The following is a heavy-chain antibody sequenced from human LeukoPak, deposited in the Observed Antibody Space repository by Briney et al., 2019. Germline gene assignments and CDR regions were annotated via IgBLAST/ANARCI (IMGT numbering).Heavy chain of an antibody. D-gene: IGHD3-10*01. CDR3: ARGPFGETPLYFDY. V-gene: IGHV1-69*13. J-gene: IGHJ4*02. CDR1: GGTFSSYA. Sequence: GASVKASCKASGGTFSSYAISWVRQAPGQGLEWMGGIIPIFGTANYAQKFQGRVTITADESTSTAYMELSSLRSEDTAVYYCARGPFGETPLYFDYWGQGTLVTVSS. CDR2: IIPIFGTA.